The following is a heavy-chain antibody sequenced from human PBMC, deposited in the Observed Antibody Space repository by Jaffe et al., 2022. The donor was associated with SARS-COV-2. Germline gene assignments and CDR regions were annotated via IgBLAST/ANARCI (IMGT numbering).Heavy chain of an antibody. CDR1: GYSFTSYW. V-gene: IGHV5-51*01. J-gene: IGHJ4*02. Sequence: EVQLVQSGAEVKKPGESLKISCKGSGYSFTSYWIGWVRQMPGKGLEWMGIIYPGDSDTRYSPSFQGQVTISADKSVNTAYLQWSSLQASDTAMYYCARHNSGTFRSPLFDYWGQGTLLTVSS. D-gene: IGHD1-26*01. CDR3: ARHNSGTFRSPLFDY. CDR2: IYPGDSDT.